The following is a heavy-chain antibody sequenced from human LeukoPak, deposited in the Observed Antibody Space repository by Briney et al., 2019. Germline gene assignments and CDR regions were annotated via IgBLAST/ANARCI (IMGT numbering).Heavy chain of an antibody. CDR3: ARGAVEWLFDYDYYYMDV. CDR1: GGSISSFY. V-gene: IGHV4-59*01. CDR2: VYYNGGT. D-gene: IGHD3-3*01. Sequence: PSETLSLTCTVSGGSISSFYWSWLRQPPGKELEWIGYVYYNGGTNYNPSLKSRVTLSVDTSKNEFSLKLNSVTAADTALYYCARGAVEWLFDYDYYYMDVWGKGTTVIVSS. J-gene: IGHJ6*03.